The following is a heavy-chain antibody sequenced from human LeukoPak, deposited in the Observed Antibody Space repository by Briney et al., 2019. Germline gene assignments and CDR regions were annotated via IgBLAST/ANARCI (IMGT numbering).Heavy chain of an antibody. Sequence: SVSNNYMNWVRQPPGKVLEWIGYVSYSGNTYYNPSLESRVTISADTSKNQFSLKLHSVTAADTAMYYCARGGSSWYGVDWFDPWGQGTLVTVSS. V-gene: IGHV4-30-4*08. D-gene: IGHD6-13*01. CDR3: ARGGSSWYGVDWFDP. CDR1: SVSNNY. J-gene: IGHJ5*02. CDR2: VSYSGNT.